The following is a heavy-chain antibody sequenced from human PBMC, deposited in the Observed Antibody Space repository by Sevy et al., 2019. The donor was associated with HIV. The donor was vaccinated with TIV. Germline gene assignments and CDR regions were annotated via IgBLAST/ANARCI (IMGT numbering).Heavy chain of an antibody. CDR2: IYYSGST. D-gene: IGHD3-16*02. V-gene: IGHV4-59*01. CDR1: GGSISSYY. Sequence: SETLSLTCTVSGGSISSYYWSWIRQPPGKGLEWIGYIYYSGSTNYNPSLKSRVTISVDTSKNQFSLNLSSVTAADTAVYYCARTYPGYDYVWGSYRNYYYYMDVWGKGTTVTVSS. CDR3: ARTYPGYDYVWGSYRNYYYYMDV. J-gene: IGHJ6*03.